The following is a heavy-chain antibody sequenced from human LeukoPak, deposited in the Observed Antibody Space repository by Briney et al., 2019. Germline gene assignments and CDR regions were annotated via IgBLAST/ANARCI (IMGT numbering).Heavy chain of an antibody. CDR1: GGSISSYY. Sequence: SETLSLTCSVSGGSISSYYWTWIRQPPGKGLEWIGYMYTSGSSNYHPSLKSRVTISIDTSKNQFSLILSSVTASDTAIYYCARRAGSYHGYWYFDLWGRGTLVTVSS. J-gene: IGHJ2*01. D-gene: IGHD1-26*01. CDR2: MYTSGSS. CDR3: ARRAGSYHGYWYFDL. V-gene: IGHV4-4*09.